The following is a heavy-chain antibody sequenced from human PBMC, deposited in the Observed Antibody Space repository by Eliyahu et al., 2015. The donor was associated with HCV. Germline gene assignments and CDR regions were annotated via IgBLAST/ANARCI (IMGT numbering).Heavy chain of an antibody. Sequence: QVQLVESGGGVVQPGRSLXLSCAASGFPFSSYGMHWVRQAPGKGLEWVAVIWYDGSNKYYADSVKGRFTISRDNSKNTLYLQMNSLRAEDTAVYYCARDGPAMVTEYFDYWGQGTLVTVSS. V-gene: IGHV3-33*01. J-gene: IGHJ4*02. CDR3: ARDGPAMVTEYFDY. CDR2: IWYDGSNK. CDR1: GFPFSSYG. D-gene: IGHD5-18*01.